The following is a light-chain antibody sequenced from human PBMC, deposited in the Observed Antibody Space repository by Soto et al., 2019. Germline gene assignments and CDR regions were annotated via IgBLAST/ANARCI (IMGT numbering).Light chain of an antibody. J-gene: IGLJ3*02. CDR1: SSDVGGYNY. V-gene: IGLV2-14*01. CDR2: EVS. Sequence: SALTQPASVSGSPGQSITISCTGTSSDVGGYNYVSWYQHHPGKAPKLMIYEVSNRPSGVSNRFSGSKSVNTASLTISGPRAEYEGVYSCSTYTDGSTRVFAGGTTVSVL. CDR3: STYTDGSTRV.